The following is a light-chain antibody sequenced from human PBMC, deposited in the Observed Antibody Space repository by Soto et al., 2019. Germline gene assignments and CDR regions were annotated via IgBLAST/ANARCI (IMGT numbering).Light chain of an antibody. CDR1: QSVSSSY. Sequence: EIVLTQSPGTLSLSPGERATLSCRASQSVSSSYLAWYQQKPGQAPSLLIYGASSRATGIPDKFSGSGSGTDFTLTISRLEPEDCAVYYCQQYDSSPLTFGGGTKGEIK. CDR2: GAS. V-gene: IGKV3-20*01. J-gene: IGKJ4*01. CDR3: QQYDSSPLT.